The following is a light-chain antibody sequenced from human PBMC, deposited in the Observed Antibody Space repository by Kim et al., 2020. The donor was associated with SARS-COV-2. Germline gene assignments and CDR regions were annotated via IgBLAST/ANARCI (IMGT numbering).Light chain of an antibody. CDR1: QTISSY. CDR2: AAT. V-gene: IGKV1-39*01. Sequence: DIQLTQSPSSLSASVGDRVTITCRTSQTISSYLNWYQHKPGQAPRLLIYAATSLQSGVPSRFSGRGSGTQFTLTISSVQPEDFATYYCQQSYSIPQITFGQGTRLEIK. CDR3: QQSYSIPQIT. J-gene: IGKJ5*01.